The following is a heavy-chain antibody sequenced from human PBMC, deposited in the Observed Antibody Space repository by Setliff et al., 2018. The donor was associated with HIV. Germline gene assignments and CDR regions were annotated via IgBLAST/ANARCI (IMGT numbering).Heavy chain of an antibody. D-gene: IGHD6-19*01. Sequence: SETLSLTCSVSGGSISSSSDYWVWIRQPPGKGLEWIGSIYYSGSVYYNPSLQSRVTISVDTPSNQFSLKLSSVTAADTALYYCARQNSGWGVGLYHFDYLGQGTLVTVSS. V-gene: IGHV4-39*01. CDR2: IYYSGSV. J-gene: IGHJ4*02. CDR1: GGSISSSSDY. CDR3: ARQNSGWGVGLYHFDY.